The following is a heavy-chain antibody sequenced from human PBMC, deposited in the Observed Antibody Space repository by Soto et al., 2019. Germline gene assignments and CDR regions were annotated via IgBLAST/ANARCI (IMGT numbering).Heavy chain of an antibody. V-gene: IGHV3-73*01. Sequence: EVQLVESGGGLVQPGGSLKLSGAASGFALSGFDVHWVRQASGEGREWVGRIKPKDENYATELADSVKGSFTIYRIDSKNTAYLEMNSLEADDTAVYYCTRRSGTAGGCQSDFDYLRQGSLVTVSS. CDR2: IKPKDENYAT. D-gene: IGHD6-19*01. CDR3: TRRSGTAGGCQSDFDY. CDR1: GFALSGFD. J-gene: IGHJ4*02.